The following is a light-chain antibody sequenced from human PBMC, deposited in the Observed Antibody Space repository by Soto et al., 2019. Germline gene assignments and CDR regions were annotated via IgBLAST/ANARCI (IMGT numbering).Light chain of an antibody. CDR2: DNS. Sequence: QSVLTQPPSVSAAPRQKVTISCSGRSSNIGNNYVSWYQQLPGTAPKLLIYDNSQRPSGIPDRFSGSKSGTSATLGITGLQTGDEADYYCGTWDSSLSAGVFGGGTKLTVL. V-gene: IGLV1-51*01. CDR3: GTWDSSLSAGV. J-gene: IGLJ2*01. CDR1: SSNIGNNY.